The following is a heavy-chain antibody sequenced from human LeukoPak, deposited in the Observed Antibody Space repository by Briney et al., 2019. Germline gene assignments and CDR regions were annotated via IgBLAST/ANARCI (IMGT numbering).Heavy chain of an antibody. V-gene: IGHV3-33*01. Sequence: GGSLRLSCAASGFTFSSYDMHWVRQAPGKGLEWVAVIWYDGSNKYYADSVKGRFTISRDNSKNTLYLQMNSLRAEDTAVYYCARDSGIAAAGTWEFDYWGQGTLVTVSS. CDR3: ARDSGIAAAGTWEFDY. J-gene: IGHJ4*02. CDR1: GFTFSSYD. CDR2: IWYDGSNK. D-gene: IGHD6-13*01.